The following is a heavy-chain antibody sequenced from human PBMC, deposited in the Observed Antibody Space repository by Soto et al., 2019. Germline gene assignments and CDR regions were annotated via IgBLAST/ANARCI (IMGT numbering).Heavy chain of an antibody. CDR1: GGSFSGYY. V-gene: IGHV4-34*01. CDR3: ALLYSSSSFYYYGMDV. CDR2: INHSGNT. J-gene: IGHJ6*02. Sequence: PSETLSLTCAVYGGSFSGYYWSWIRQPPGKGLEWIGEINHSGNTNYNPSLKSRVTISVDTSKNQFSLKLSSVTAADTAVYYCALLYSSSSFYYYGMDVWGQGTTVPVSS. D-gene: IGHD6-6*01.